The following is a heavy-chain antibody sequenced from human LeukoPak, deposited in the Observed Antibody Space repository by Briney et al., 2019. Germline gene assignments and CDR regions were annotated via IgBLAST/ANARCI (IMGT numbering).Heavy chain of an antibody. CDR1: GFTLSSYW. V-gene: IGHV3-7*01. CDR3: ARGLNYYGISGYLSTGY. Sequence: PGGSLRLSCAASGFTLSSYWMRWVRQAPGKGLECVAYIKQDGSEKYYVHSVKGRFSISRDNAQDSLYLQMNSLRAEDTAVYYCARGLNYYGISGYLSTGYWGQGALVTVSS. D-gene: IGHD3-22*01. CDR2: IKQDGSEK. J-gene: IGHJ4*02.